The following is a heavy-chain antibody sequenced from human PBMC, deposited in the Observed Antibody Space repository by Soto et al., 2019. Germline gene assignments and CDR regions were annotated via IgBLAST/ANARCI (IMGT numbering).Heavy chain of an antibody. D-gene: IGHD6-13*01. CDR3: ATPPYGSSSCYGYFQH. V-gene: IGHV3-30*03. CDR1: GFTFSSYG. Sequence: QVQLVESGGGVVQPGRSLRLSCAASGFTFSSYGMHWVRQAPGKGLEWVAVISYDGSNKDYADSVKGRFTISRDNSKNTLYLQMNSLRAEDTAVYYCATPPYGSSSCYGYFQHWGQGTLVTVSS. J-gene: IGHJ1*01. CDR2: ISYDGSNK.